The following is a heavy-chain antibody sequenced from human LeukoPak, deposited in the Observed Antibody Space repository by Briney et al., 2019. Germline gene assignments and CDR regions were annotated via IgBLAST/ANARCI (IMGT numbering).Heavy chain of an antibody. CDR3: ARADGYSYGRFDY. J-gene: IGHJ4*02. Sequence: SETLSLTCTVSGGSISSYYWSWIRQPPGKGLEWIGYIYYSGGTNYNPSLKSRVTISVGTSKNQLSLRLSSLTAADTAVYYCARADGYSYGRFDYWGPGTLVTVSS. V-gene: IGHV4-59*01. D-gene: IGHD5-18*01. CDR1: GGSISSYY. CDR2: IYYSGGT.